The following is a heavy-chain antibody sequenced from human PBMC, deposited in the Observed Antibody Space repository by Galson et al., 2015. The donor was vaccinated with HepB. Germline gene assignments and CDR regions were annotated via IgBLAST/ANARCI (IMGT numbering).Heavy chain of an antibody. CDR1: GYTFTDYY. J-gene: IGHJ4*02. CDR3: ARNDYGDYAGSPPDY. Sequence: SVKVSCKASGYTFTDYYMHWVRQAPGQGLEWMGWINPNSGGTNYAQKFQGRVTTTRDTSISTAYMELSRLRSDDTAVYYCARNDYGDYAGSPPDYWGQGTLVTVSS. D-gene: IGHD4-17*01. V-gene: IGHV1-2*02. CDR2: INPNSGGT.